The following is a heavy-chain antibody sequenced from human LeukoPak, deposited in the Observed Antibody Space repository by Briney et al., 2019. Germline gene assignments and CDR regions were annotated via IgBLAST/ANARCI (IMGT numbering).Heavy chain of an antibody. Sequence: ASVKVSCKTSGYTFISYYIHWVRQAPGQGLEWMVTINPNSGSTTYAQKVQDGVTMTRDTSTSTVHMELSSLRSEDTAVYYCAMGVGTSAFDIWGQGTMVTVSS. CDR2: INPNSGST. CDR1: GYTFISYY. V-gene: IGHV1-46*01. CDR3: AMGVGTSAFDI. J-gene: IGHJ3*02. D-gene: IGHD1-14*01.